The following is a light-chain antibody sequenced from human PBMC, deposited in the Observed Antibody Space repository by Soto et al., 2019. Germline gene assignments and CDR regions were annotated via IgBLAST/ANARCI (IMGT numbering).Light chain of an antibody. V-gene: IGKV1-27*01. CDR2: AAS. J-gene: IGKJ4*01. CDR1: QGIDTY. Sequence: DIQMTQSPSSLSASVGDRVTITCRASQGIDTYLAWYQQRPGRVPKLLIYAASSLQSGVPSRFSGRGSGTDFTLTISSLQPEDVATYYCQKYNSVPLTFGGGTKVEIK. CDR3: QKYNSVPLT.